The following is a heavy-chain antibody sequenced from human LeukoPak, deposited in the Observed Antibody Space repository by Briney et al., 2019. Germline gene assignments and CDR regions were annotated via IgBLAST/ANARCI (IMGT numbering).Heavy chain of an antibody. J-gene: IGHJ6*03. D-gene: IGHD3-9*01. CDR3: ARSAPGWRYFDWFNYYYYMDV. CDR2: MNPNSGNT. V-gene: IGHV1-8*01. Sequence: ASVKVSCKASGYTFTSYDINWVRQATGQGLEWMGWMNPNSGNTGYAQKFQGRVTMTRNTSISTAYMELSSLRSEDTAVYYCARSAPGWRYFDWFNYYYYMDVWGKGTTVTVSS. CDR1: GYTFTSYD.